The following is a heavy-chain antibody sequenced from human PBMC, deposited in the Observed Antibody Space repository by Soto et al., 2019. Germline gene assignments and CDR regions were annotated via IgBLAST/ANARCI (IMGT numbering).Heavy chain of an antibody. CDR3: ARAGYCSGGSCYSRLDY. CDR2: IYHSGST. CDR1: GGSVSSGSYY. Sequence: SETLSLTCMVSGGSVSSGSYYWSWIRQPPGKGLEWIGYIYHSGSTNYSPSLKSRVTISVDTSKNQFSLKLNSVTAADTAVYYCARAGYCSGGSCYSRLDYWGQGTLVTVSS. V-gene: IGHV4-61*01. D-gene: IGHD2-15*01. J-gene: IGHJ4*02.